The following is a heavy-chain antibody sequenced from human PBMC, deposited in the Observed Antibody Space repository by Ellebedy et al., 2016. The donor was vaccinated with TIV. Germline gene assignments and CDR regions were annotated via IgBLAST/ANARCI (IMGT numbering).Heavy chain of an antibody. CDR1: GYTFTDYY. D-gene: IGHD2/OR15-2a*01. V-gene: IGHV1-2*04. Sequence: AASVKVSCKASGYTFTDYYMHWVRQAPGQGLEWMGWINPNSGDTNYAQKFQGWVTMTRDTSISTAYMDLSRLTSGDTALYYCARGRTVVLSHSRGGNDYWGQGTMITVSS. J-gene: IGHJ4*02. CDR2: INPNSGDT. CDR3: ARGRTVVLSHSRGGNDY.